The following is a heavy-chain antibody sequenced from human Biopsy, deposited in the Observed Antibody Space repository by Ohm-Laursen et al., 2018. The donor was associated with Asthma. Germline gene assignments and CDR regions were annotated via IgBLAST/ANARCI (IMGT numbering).Heavy chain of an antibody. J-gene: IGHJ4*02. CDR3: ARKAGSCISRTYYSLDF. CDR2: INSVFGTT. Sequence: SVKVSCKSLGGTFNTYVIGWVRQAPGQGLEWMGRINSVFGTTTYPQKFQDRVTITADDSTSTVYMELSSLRSEDTAVYYCARKAGSCISRTYYSLDFWGQGTLVTVSS. CDR1: GGTFNTYV. V-gene: IGHV1-69*13. D-gene: IGHD1-26*01.